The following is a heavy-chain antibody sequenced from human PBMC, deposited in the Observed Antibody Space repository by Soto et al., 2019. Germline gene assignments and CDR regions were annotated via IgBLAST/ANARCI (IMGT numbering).Heavy chain of an antibody. Sequence: QVQLVQSGAEVKKPGSSVKVSCKASGGTFSNYPISWVRQAPGQGLEWMGGIIPIFGTVNYAQEFQGRVTLTWEEATSTAYMALSSLRSEETAVYYCARGNHRWLQLWYFDLWGRGTLVTVSS. D-gene: IGHD5-12*01. V-gene: IGHV1-69*05. J-gene: IGHJ2*01. CDR2: IIPIFGTV. CDR3: ARGNHRWLQLWYFDL. CDR1: GGTFSNYP.